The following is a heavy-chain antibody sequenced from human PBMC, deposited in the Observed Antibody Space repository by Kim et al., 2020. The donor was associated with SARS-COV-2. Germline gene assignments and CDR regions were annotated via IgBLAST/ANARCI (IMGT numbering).Heavy chain of an antibody. CDR2: IYYSGST. Sequence: SETLSLTCTVSGGSISSGGYYWSWIRQHPGKGLGWMGYIYYSGSTYYNPSLKRRATISVDTSKNQFSLKLSSVTAAETVVYFCASERITILGVVTGVFDIWGQGTMCTVSS. V-gene: IGHV4-31*03. D-gene: IGHD3-3*01. J-gene: IGHJ3*02. CDR3: ASERITILGVVTGVFDI. CDR1: GGSISSGGYY.